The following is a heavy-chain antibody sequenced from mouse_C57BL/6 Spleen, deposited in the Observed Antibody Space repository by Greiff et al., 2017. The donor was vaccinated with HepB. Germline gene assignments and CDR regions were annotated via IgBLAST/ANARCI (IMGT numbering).Heavy chain of an antibody. CDR3: ARGNFFYFDY. V-gene: IGHV5-17*01. Sequence: EVMLVESGGGLVKPGGSLKLSCAASGFTFSDYGMHWVRQAPEKGLEWVAYISSGSSTIYYADTVKGRFTISRDNAKNTLFLQMTSLRSEDTAMYYCARGNFFYFDYWGQGTTLTVSS. CDR2: ISSGSSTI. CDR1: GFTFSDYG. J-gene: IGHJ2*01.